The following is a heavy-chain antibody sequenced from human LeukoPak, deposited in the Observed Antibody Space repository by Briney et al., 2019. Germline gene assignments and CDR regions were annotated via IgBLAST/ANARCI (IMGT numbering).Heavy chain of an antibody. V-gene: IGHV3-48*04. D-gene: IGHD1-7*01. CDR3: ASYNWNFLNDY. Sequence: GSLRLSCAVPGFTFSHAWMSWVRQAPGKGLEWVAHIGSSSRTIYYGDSVKGRFTISRDNAKNTLYLQMNSLRAEDTAMYYCASYNWNFLNDYWGQGTLVTVSS. CDR1: GFTFSHAW. CDR2: IGSSSRTI. J-gene: IGHJ4*02.